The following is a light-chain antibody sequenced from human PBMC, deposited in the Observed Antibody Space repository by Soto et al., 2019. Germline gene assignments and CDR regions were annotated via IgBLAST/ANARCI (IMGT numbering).Light chain of an antibody. CDR3: MQALKGP. Sequence: DIVTTQSPLSLPVTPGEPASISCRSSQSLLHSNGYNYLDWDLQKPGQSQQLLIYLGSNRASGVPDRFSGSGSGTDFTLKISRVEAEDVGVYYCMQALKGPFGQGTKVEIK. CDR2: LGS. V-gene: IGKV2-28*01. CDR1: QSLLHSNGYNY. J-gene: IGKJ1*01.